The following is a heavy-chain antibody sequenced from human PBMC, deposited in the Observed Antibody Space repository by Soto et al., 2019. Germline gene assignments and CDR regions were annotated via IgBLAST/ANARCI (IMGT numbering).Heavy chain of an antibody. D-gene: IGHD3-10*01. V-gene: IGHV1-18*04. J-gene: IGHJ6*02. Sequence: ASVKVSCKASGYTFTSYGISWVRQAPGQGLEWMGWISAYNGNTNYAQKLQGRVTMTTDTSTSTAYMELRSLRSDDTAVYYCARSPYVLPWFVELEDYYCGMDVWGQGTTVTVSS. CDR2: ISAYNGNT. CDR1: GYTFTSYG. CDR3: ARSPYVLPWFVELEDYYCGMDV.